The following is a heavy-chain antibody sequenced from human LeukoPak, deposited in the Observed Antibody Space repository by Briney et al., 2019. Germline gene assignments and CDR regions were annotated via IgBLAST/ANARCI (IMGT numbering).Heavy chain of an antibody. V-gene: IGHV1-8*03. CDR1: GYIFTSYD. CDR3: ARLSSSHDAFDI. D-gene: IGHD3-16*02. Sequence: ASVKVSCKASGYIFTSYDINWVRQATGQGLEWMGWMNPNSGNTGYAQKFQGRVTITRNTSISTAYMELSSLRSEDTAVYYCARLSSSHDAFDIWGQGTMVTVSS. CDR2: MNPNSGNT. J-gene: IGHJ3*02.